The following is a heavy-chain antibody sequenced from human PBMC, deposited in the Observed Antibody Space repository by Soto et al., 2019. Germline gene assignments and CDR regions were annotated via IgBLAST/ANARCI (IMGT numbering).Heavy chain of an antibody. V-gene: IGHV1-69*13. CDR1: GGTFSCYA. D-gene: IGHD3-22*01. J-gene: IGHJ6*02. CDR3: ARAATMIDPYYYYGMDV. CDR2: IIPIFGTA. Sequence: GASVKVSCKASGGTFSCYAISWVRQAPGQGLEWMGWIIPIFGTANYAQKFQGRVTITADESTSTAYMELSSLRSEDTAVYYCARAATMIDPYYYYGMDVWGQGTTVTVSS.